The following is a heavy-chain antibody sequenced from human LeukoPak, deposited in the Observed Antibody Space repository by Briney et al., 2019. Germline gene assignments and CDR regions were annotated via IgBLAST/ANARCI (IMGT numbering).Heavy chain of an antibody. Sequence: SVKVSFKASGGTFSSYAISWVRQAPGQGLECMGRIIPILDITTYARKFRGRATITADKSTSTAYMELSSLSSDDTAVYYCARDQGVTDPPPYGLDVWGQGTTVTVSS. J-gene: IGHJ6*02. CDR1: GGTFSSYA. CDR3: ARDQGVTDPPPYGLDV. D-gene: IGHD4-23*01. V-gene: IGHV1-69*04. CDR2: IIPILDIT.